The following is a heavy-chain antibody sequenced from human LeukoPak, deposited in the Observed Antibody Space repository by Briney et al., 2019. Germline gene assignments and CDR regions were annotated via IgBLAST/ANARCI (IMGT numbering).Heavy chain of an antibody. D-gene: IGHD1-26*01. J-gene: IGHJ4*02. V-gene: IGHV3-30*18. CDR3: AKDSEVWWELRDYFDY. CDR2: ISYDGSNK. CDR1: GFTVSSNY. Sequence: GGSLRLSCAASGFTVSSNYMSWVRQAPGKGLEWVAVISYDGSNKYYADSVKGRFTISRDNSKNTLYLQMNSLRAEDTAVYYCAKDSEVWWELRDYFDYWGQGTLVTVSS.